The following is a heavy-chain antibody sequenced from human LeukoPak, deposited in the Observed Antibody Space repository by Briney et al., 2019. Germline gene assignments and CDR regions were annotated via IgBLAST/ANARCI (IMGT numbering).Heavy chain of an antibody. D-gene: IGHD6-19*01. CDR1: GYTFTSYA. J-gene: IGHJ4*02. CDR3: ARVFRAVAGTGRGNYFDY. CDR2: INTNTGNP. V-gene: IGHV7-4-1*02. Sequence: ASVKVSCKASGYTFTSYAMNWVRQAPGQGLEWMGWINTNTGNPTYAQGFTGRFVFSLDTSVSTAYLQISSLKAEDTAVYYCARVFRAVAGTGRGNYFDYWGQGTLVTVSS.